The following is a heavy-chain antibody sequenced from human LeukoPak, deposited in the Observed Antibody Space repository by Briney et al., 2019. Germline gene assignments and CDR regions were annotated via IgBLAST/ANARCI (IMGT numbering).Heavy chain of an antibody. J-gene: IGHJ4*02. Sequence: GGSLRLSCTASGFTFDDYAMHWVRQAPGKGLEWVSSISWNGGSIGYADSVKGRFTISRDGAKNSLYLQMNSLRPEDTALYYCAKAIAPPSSGTFDYWGQGTLVTVSS. V-gene: IGHV3-9*01. D-gene: IGHD6-19*01. CDR2: ISWNGGSI. CDR3: AKAIAPPSSGTFDY. CDR1: GFTFDDYA.